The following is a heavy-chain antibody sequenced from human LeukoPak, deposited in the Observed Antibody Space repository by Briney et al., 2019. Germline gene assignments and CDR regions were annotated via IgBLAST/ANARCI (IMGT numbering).Heavy chain of an antibody. CDR1: GGSISSYY. V-gene: IGHV4-59*01. J-gene: IGHJ5*02. CDR2: IYYSGST. Sequence: PSETLSLTCTVSGGSISSYYWSWIRQPPGKGLEGIGYIYYSGSTNYNPSLKSRVTISVDTSKNQSSLKLSSVTAADTAVYYCASVITSRGWFDPWGQGTLATVSS. CDR3: ASVITSRGWFDP. D-gene: IGHD3-10*01.